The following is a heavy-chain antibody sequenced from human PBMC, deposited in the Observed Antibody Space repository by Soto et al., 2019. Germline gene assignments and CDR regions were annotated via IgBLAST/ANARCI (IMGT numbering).Heavy chain of an antibody. CDR2: IYYSGNT. Sequence: SETLSLTCTVSGGSISSGGYYWSWIRQHPGKGLEWIGYIYYSGNTYYNPSLKSRVTISVDTSKNQFSLKLSSVTAADTAVYYCARSDGSGYSIFDYWGQGTLVTVSS. CDR3: ARSDGSGYSIFDY. D-gene: IGHD3-3*01. J-gene: IGHJ4*02. V-gene: IGHV4-31*03. CDR1: GGSISSGGYY.